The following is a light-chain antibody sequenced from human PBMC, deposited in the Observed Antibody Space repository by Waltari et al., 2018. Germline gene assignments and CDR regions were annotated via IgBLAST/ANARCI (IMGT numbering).Light chain of an antibody. CDR1: QSVSSN. V-gene: IGKV3-15*01. Sequence: EIVMTQSPATLSVSPGERATLSCRASQSVSSNLAWYQQKPGQAPRLLIDGASTRATGIPARFSGSVSGTEFTLTISSTQSEDFAVYYCQQYNNWPPWTFGQGTKVEIK. CDR3: QQYNNWPPWT. CDR2: GAS. J-gene: IGKJ1*01.